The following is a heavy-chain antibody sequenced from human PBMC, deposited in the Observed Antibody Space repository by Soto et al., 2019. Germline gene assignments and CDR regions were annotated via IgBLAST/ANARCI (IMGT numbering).Heavy chain of an antibody. CDR1: GFTFSSYS. V-gene: IGHV3-21*01. D-gene: IGHD1-7*01. CDR2: ISSSSSYI. J-gene: IGHJ6*03. CDR3: ASDQLELRYYYYMDV. Sequence: EVQLVESGGGLVKPGGSLRLSCAASGFTFSSYSMNWVRQAPGKGLEWVSSISSSSSYIYYADSVKGRFTISRDNAKNSLYLQMNSLRAEDTAVYYCASDQLELRYYYYMDVWGKGTTVTVSS.